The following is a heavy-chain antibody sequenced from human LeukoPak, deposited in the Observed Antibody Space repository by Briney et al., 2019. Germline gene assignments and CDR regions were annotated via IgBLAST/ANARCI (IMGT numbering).Heavy chain of an antibody. J-gene: IGHJ3*02. CDR3: ARDTNAFDI. CDR1: GGSFSGYY. Sequence: SETLSLTCAVYGGSFSGYYWSWIRQPPGKGLEWIGYIYYSGSTYYNPSLKSRVTISVDTSKNQFSLKLSSATAADTAVYYCARDTNAFDIWGQGTMVTVSS. V-gene: IGHV4-34*01. CDR2: IYYSGST. D-gene: IGHD3-3*01.